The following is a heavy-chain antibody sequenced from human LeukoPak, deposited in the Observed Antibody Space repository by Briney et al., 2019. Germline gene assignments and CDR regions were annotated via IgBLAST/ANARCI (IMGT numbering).Heavy chain of an antibody. D-gene: IGHD6-19*01. CDR3: AKAKISEFGWGNILNGYYYMDV. CDR2: ISGSGGST. V-gene: IGHV3-23*01. Sequence: PGGSLRLSCAASGFTFSSYGMSWVRQAPGKGLEWVSAISGSGGSTYYADSVKGRFTISRDNSKNTLYLQMNSLRAEDTAVYYCAKAKISEFGWGNILNGYYYMDVWGQGTMVTVSS. CDR1: GFTFSSYG. J-gene: IGHJ6*03.